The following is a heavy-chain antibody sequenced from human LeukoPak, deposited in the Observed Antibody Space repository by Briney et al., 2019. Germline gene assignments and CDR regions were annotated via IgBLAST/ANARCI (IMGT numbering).Heavy chain of an antibody. D-gene: IGHD2-21*02. CDR3: AIVVVTGGQNWFDP. Sequence: ASVKVSCKASGYTFTSYAMNWVRQDPGQGLEWMGWISAYNGNTNYAQKLQGRVTMTTDTSTSTAYMELRSLRSDDTAVYYCAIVVVTGGQNWFDPWGQGTLVTVSS. CDR2: ISAYNGNT. J-gene: IGHJ5*02. V-gene: IGHV1-18*01. CDR1: GYTFTSYA.